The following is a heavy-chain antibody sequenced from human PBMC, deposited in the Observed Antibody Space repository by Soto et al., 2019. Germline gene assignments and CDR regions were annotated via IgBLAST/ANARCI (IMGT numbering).Heavy chain of an antibody. J-gene: IGHJ4*02. Sequence: ASVKVSCKSSGGTISSYAISCVRQAPGQGLEWMGGIIPIFGNTCYAQKFQGRVTMTRNTSISTAYMELSSLRSEDTAVYYCARGITIFGVVPGWGQGTLVTVSS. V-gene: IGHV1-8*02. CDR3: ARGITIFGVVPG. CDR2: IIPIFGNT. D-gene: IGHD3-3*01. CDR1: GGTISSYA.